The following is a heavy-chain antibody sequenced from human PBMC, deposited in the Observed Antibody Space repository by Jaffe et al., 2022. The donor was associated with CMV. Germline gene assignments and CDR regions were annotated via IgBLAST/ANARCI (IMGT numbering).Heavy chain of an antibody. CDR1: GFTFSSYA. D-gene: IGHD2-2*01. J-gene: IGHJ4*02. CDR3: AKEVRYCSSASCPIEH. V-gene: IGHV3-23*04. Sequence: VQLVESGGGFVQPGGSLRLSCAASGFTFSSYAMTWVRQAPGKGLQCVSVMSGSGGTTYYADSVKGRFTMSRDNSRNTVYLQMNSLRAEDTAVYYCAKEVRYCSSASCPIEHWGQGTLVTVSS. CDR2: MSGSGGTT.